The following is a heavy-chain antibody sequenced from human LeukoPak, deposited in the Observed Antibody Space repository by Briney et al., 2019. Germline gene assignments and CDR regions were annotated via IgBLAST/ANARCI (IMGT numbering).Heavy chain of an antibody. CDR1: GVSISSSNSY. CDR3: ARQTGSGLFILP. CDR2: IYYSGNT. V-gene: IGHV4-39*01. J-gene: IGHJ4*02. Sequence: PSETLPLTCTVSGVSISSSNSYWGWIRQPPGKGLERIGSIYYSGNTYYNASLKSQVSISIDTSKNQFSLRLTSVTAADTAVYYCARQTGSGLFILPGGRGTLVTVSS. D-gene: IGHD3/OR15-3a*01.